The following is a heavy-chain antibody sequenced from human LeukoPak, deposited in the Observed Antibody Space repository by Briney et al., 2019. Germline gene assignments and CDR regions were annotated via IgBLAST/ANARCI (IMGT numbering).Heavy chain of an antibody. CDR1: GYTFTAYY. D-gene: IGHD3-22*01. J-gene: IGHJ4*02. CDR3: ARDGSHDSSGYYPADY. CDR2: INPNSGGT. Sequence: ASVKVSCKASGYTFTAYYMHWVRQAPGQGLEWMGWINPNSGGTNYAQKFQGRVTMTRDTSTDTAYMELRSLRSDDTAVYYCARDGSHDSSGYYPADYWGQGTLVTVSS. V-gene: IGHV1-2*02.